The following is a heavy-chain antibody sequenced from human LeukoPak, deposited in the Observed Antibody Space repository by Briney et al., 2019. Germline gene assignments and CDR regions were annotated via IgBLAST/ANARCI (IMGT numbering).Heavy chain of an antibody. D-gene: IGHD5-18*01. Sequence: GGSLRLSCAASGFTFSSYAMSWVRQAPGKGLEWVSAISGSGGSTYYADSVKGRFTISRDNSKNTPYLQMNSLRAEDTAVYYCAKDRGIQLWAPNWFDPWGQGTLVTVSS. V-gene: IGHV3-23*01. CDR2: ISGSGGST. J-gene: IGHJ5*02. CDR1: GFTFSSYA. CDR3: AKDRGIQLWAPNWFDP.